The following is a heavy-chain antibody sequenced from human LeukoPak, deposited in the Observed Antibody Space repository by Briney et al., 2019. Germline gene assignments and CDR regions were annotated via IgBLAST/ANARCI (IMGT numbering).Heavy chain of an antibody. Sequence: ASVKVSCKASGYTFTSYGISWVRQAPGQGLEGMGWISAYNGNTNYAQKLQGRVTMTTDTSTSTAYMELRSLRSDDPAVYYCARVRVGYCSGGSCYPIDYWGQGTLVTVSS. CDR3: ARVRVGYCSGGSCYPIDY. J-gene: IGHJ4*02. D-gene: IGHD2-15*01. V-gene: IGHV1-18*01. CDR2: ISAYNGNT. CDR1: GYTFTSYG.